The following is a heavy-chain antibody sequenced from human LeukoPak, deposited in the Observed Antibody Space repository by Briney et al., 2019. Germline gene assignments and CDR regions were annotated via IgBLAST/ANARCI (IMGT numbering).Heavy chain of an antibody. J-gene: IGHJ5*02. D-gene: IGHD3-10*01. CDR2: INHSGST. V-gene: IGHV4-34*01. Sequence: PSETLSLTCTVSGASISSYYWTWIRQPPGKGLEWIGEINHSGSTNYNPSLKSRVTISVDTSKNQFSLKLSSVTAADTAVYYCARSGSYYNDWFDPWGQGTLVTVSS. CDR3: ARSGSYYNDWFDP. CDR1: GASISSYY.